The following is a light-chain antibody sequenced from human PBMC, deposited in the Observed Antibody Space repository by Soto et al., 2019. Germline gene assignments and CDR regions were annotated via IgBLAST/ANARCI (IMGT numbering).Light chain of an antibody. CDR2: DAS. CDR1: QSISNY. V-gene: IGKV3-11*01. Sequence: EIVLTQSPATLSLSPGERATLSCRASQSISNYLVWYQQKPGQAPRLLIYDASNRATGIPARFSGSGSGTDFTLTISSLEPEDFAIYYCQQRRYWPPLTFGGGTKVEIK. CDR3: QQRRYWPPLT. J-gene: IGKJ4*02.